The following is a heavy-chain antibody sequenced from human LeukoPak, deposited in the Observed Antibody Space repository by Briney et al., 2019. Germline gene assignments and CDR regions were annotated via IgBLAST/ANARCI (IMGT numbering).Heavy chain of an antibody. V-gene: IGHV1-2*02. CDR1: GYTFTGYY. D-gene: IGHD1-26*01. J-gene: IGHJ4*02. CDR3: ARCDSWSYYLLGY. Sequence: ASVKVSCKASGYTFTGYYMHWVRQAPGQGLEWMGWINPNSGGTYYAQKFQGRVTMTRDTSISTAYMELSRLRSDDTAVYYCARCDSWSYYLLGYWGQGTLVTVSS. CDR2: INPNSGGT.